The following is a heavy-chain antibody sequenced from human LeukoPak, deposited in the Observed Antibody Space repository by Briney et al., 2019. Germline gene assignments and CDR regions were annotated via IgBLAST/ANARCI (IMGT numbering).Heavy chain of an antibody. CDR3: ARDSGSYYFDY. Sequence: GGSLRLSCAASGFTFSSYAMHWVRQAPGKGLEWVAVISYDGSNKYYADSVKGRFTISRDNSRNTLYLQMNSLRAEDTAVYYCARDSGSYYFDYWGQGTLVTVSS. J-gene: IGHJ4*02. CDR1: GFTFSSYA. V-gene: IGHV3-30-3*01. CDR2: ISYDGSNK. D-gene: IGHD1-26*01.